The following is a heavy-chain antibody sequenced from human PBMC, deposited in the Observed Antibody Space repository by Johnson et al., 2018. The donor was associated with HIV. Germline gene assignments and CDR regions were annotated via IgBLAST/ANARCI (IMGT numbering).Heavy chain of an antibody. CDR1: GFTFSSYA. D-gene: IGHD5-12*01. V-gene: IGHV3-30*04. CDR3: ARDNIVATADDAFDV. J-gene: IGHJ3*01. Sequence: VQLVESGGGVVQPGRSLRLSCAASGFTFSSYAMHWVRQAPGKGLEWVAVISYDGSNKYYADSVKGRFTISRDNSKNTLYLQMNSLRAEDTAVYYCARDNIVATADDAFDVWGQGTMVTVSS. CDR2: ISYDGSNK.